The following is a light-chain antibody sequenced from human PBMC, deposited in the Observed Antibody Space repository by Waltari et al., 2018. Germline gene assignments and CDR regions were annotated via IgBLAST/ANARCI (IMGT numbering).Light chain of an antibody. J-gene: IGLJ2*01. Sequence: QSALTHPASVSGSPGQSLTIPCSGASGYGGGSNYVPWYQQHPGNAPKLIIFDATRWPSGVSNRFSGSKSGNTASLTIFGLQADDEADYYCASYTSTRTVVFGGGTRVTVL. V-gene: IGLV2-14*03. CDR2: DAT. CDR1: SGYGGGSNY. CDR3: ASYTSTRTVV.